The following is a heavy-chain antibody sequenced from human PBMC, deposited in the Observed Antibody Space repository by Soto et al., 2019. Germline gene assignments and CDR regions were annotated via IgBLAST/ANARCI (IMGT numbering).Heavy chain of an antibody. CDR3: AKELVRYPN. J-gene: IGHJ4*02. V-gene: IGHV3-23*01. CDR2: ISGAGGTT. CDR1: GFTFGSYA. D-gene: IGHD1-26*01. Sequence: EVQLLESGGGLVQPGGSLRLSCAASGFTFGSYAMSWVRQAAGRGLEWVSGISGAGGTTYYADSVKGRFTISRDNSKNTLYLQMNSVKAEDTAVYYCAKELVRYPNWGQGTLVTVSS.